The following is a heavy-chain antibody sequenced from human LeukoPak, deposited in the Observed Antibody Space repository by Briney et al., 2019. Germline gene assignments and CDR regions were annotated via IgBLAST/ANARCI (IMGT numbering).Heavy chain of an antibody. CDR2: IYYSGST. Sequence: SETLSLTCTVSGDSISGSIYYWTWIRQSPEKGLEWIGSIYYSGSTYYSPSLKSRVTISVDTSKNQFSLKLSSVTAADTAVYYCARVHTIFGVVIDWGKGTLVTVSS. D-gene: IGHD3-3*01. J-gene: IGHJ4*02. V-gene: IGHV4-39*07. CDR3: ARVHTIFGVVID. CDR1: GDSISGSIYY.